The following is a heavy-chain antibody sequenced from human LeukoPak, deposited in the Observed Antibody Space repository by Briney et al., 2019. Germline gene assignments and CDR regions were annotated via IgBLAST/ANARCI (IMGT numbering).Heavy chain of an antibody. CDR2: ISSSSYI. CDR1: AFTFSSYS. J-gene: IGHJ4*02. Sequence: PGGSLRLSCAASAFTFSSYSMNWVRQAPGKGLEWVSSISSSSYIYYADSVKGRFTISRDNAKNSLYLQMNSLRAEDTAVYFCARKALGYRLGYGDYWGQGTLVTVSS. D-gene: IGHD5-12*01. V-gene: IGHV3-21*04. CDR3: ARKALGYRLGYGDY.